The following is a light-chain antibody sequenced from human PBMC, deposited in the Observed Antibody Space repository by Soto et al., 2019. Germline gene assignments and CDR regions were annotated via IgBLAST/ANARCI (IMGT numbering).Light chain of an antibody. CDR1: SSDVGGYNY. CDR2: DVS. CDR3: SSYTSSSSVV. Sequence: QSALTQPXSVSXSPGQSITIXCTGTSSDVGGYNYVSWYQQHPGKAPKLMIYDVSNRPSGVSNRFSGSKSGNTASLTISGLQAEDEADYYCSSYTSSSSVVFGGGTKLTVL. J-gene: IGLJ2*01. V-gene: IGLV2-14*01.